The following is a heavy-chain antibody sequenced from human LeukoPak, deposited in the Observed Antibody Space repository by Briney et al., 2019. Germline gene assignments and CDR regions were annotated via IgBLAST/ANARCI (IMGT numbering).Heavy chain of an antibody. D-gene: IGHD3-22*01. CDR2: INWNGGST. CDR1: GFTFDDYG. CDR3: ARSAYYDSSGYYFDY. V-gene: IGHV3-20*04. J-gene: IGHJ4*02. Sequence: PGGSLRLSCAASGFTFDDYGMSWVRQAPGKGLEWVSGINWNGGSTGYADFVKGGSTISKDNAKNSLYLQMNKLRAEDTALYYCARSAYYDSSGYYFDYWGQGTLVTLSS.